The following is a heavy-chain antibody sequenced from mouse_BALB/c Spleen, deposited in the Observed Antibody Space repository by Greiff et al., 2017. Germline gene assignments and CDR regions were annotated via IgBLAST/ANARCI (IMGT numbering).Heavy chain of an antibody. CDR2: ISYSGST. CDR1: GYSITSDYA. V-gene: IGHV3-2*02. D-gene: IGHD2-3*01. Sequence: EVKLLESGPGLVKPSQSLSLTCTVTGYSITSDYAWNWIRQFPGNKLEWMGYISYSGSTSYNPSLKSRISITRDTSKNQFFLQLNSVTTEDTATYYCARADDGYYVAMDYWGQGTSVTVSS. CDR3: ARADDGYYVAMDY. J-gene: IGHJ4*01.